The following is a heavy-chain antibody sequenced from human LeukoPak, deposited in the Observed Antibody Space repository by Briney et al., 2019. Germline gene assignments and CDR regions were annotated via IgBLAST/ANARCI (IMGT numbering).Heavy chain of an antibody. V-gene: IGHV4-59*01. D-gene: IGHD3-22*01. CDR3: ARCYDSSGYYLDY. Sequence: SETLSLTCTVSGGSISSYYWSWIRQPPGKGLEWIGYIYYSGSTNYNPSLKSRVTISVDTSKNHFSLKLSSVTAADTAVYYCARCYDSSGYYLDYWGQGTLVTVSS. CDR1: GGSISSYY. CDR2: IYYSGST. J-gene: IGHJ4*02.